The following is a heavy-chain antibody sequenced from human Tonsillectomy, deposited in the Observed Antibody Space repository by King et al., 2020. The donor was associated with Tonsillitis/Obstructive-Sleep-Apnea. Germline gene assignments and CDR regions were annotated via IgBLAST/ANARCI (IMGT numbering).Heavy chain of an antibody. CDR3: AREGYSAHVGWFDP. CDR2: IDPSDSDT. CDR1: GYSFTSYW. V-gene: IGHV5-10-1*01. D-gene: IGHD5-12*01. Sequence: VQLVESGAEVKKPGESLRISCKGSGYSFTSYWISWVRQMPGKGLEWMGRIDPSDSDTNYSPSCQGHGTISADKSISTAYLQWSSLKASDSAIYYCAREGYSAHVGWFDPWGQGTLVIVSS. J-gene: IGHJ5*02.